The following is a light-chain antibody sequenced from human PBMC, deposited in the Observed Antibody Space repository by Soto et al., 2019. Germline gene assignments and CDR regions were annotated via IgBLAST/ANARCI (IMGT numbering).Light chain of an antibody. Sequence: EILMTQSPATLSVSPGERATLSCWASQSVINNYLAWYQQKRGQAPRLLIWGASIRAADLPDRFSGGGSGTDFTLTISRLEAEDFAVYYCQQFSSYPLTFGGGTKVDIK. CDR1: QSVINNY. CDR2: GAS. V-gene: IGKV3-20*01. CDR3: QQFSSYPLT. J-gene: IGKJ4*01.